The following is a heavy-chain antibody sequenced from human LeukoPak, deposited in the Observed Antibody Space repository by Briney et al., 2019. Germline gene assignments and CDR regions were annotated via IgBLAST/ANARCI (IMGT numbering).Heavy chain of an antibody. CDR1: GYSISSGYY. J-gene: IGHJ4*02. CDR2: IFHSGNT. CDR3: ARLSTDYGDHTYF. D-gene: IGHD4-17*01. V-gene: IGHV4-38-2*02. Sequence: SETLSLTCTVSGYSISSGYYWGWIRQPPGKGLEWIGSIFHSGNTYYNPSLKSRVTISVDTSKNQISLKLSSVTAADTAVYYCARLSTDYGDHTYFWGQGTLVTVSS.